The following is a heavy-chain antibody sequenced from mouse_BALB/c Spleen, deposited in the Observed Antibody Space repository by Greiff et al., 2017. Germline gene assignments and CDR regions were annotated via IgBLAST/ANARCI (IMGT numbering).Heavy chain of an antibody. J-gene: IGHJ2*01. D-gene: IGHD1-1*01. CDR3: ARSSRYGSSIYFDY. CDR2: IDPFNGGT. CDR1: GYSFTSYY. V-gene: IGHV1S135*01. Sequence: VQLQQSGPELMKPGASVKISCKASGYSFTSYYMHWVKQSHGKSLEWIGYIDPFNGGTSYNQKFKGKATLTVDKSSSTAYMHLSSLTSEDSAVYYCARSSRYGSSIYFDYWGQGTTLTVSS.